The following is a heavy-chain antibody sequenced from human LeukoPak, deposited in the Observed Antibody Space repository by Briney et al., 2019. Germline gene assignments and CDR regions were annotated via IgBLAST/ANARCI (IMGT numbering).Heavy chain of an antibody. CDR3: AKDRSVVVTAIYYYYGMDV. Sequence: PGGSLRLSCAASGFTFSSYGMHWVRQAPGKGLEWVAVISYDGSNKYYADSVKVRFTISRDNSKNTLYLQMNSLRAEDTAVYYCAKDRSVVVTAIYYYYGMDVWGQGTTVTVSS. D-gene: IGHD2-21*02. V-gene: IGHV3-30*18. CDR2: ISYDGSNK. J-gene: IGHJ6*02. CDR1: GFTFSSYG.